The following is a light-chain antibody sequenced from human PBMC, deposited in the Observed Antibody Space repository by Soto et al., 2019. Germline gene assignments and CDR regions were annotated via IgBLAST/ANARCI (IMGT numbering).Light chain of an antibody. V-gene: IGLV2-14*01. J-gene: IGLJ3*02. CDR2: EVS. CDR3: SSCTSSNTWV. CDR1: SSDVGGYNY. Sequence: QSALTQPASVSGSPGQSITISCNGTSSDVGGYNYVSWYQHHPGKAPKLMIFEVSTRPSGVSHRFSGSKSGNTASLTISGLQAEDEADYYCSSCTSSNTWVFGGGTKVTVL.